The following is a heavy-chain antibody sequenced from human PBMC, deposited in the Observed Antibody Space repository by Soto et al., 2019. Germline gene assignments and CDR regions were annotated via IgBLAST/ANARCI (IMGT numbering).Heavy chain of an antibody. Sequence: SETLSLTCTVSGGSISSGGYYWSWIRQHPGKGLEWIGYIYYSGSTYYNPSLKSRVTISVDTSKNQFSLKLSSVTAADTAVYYCSRASVDTAMVTESEPYYFDYWGQGTLVTVSS. CDR3: SRASVDTAMVTESEPYYFDY. D-gene: IGHD5-18*01. CDR2: IYYSGST. CDR1: GGSISSGGYY. V-gene: IGHV4-31*03. J-gene: IGHJ4*02.